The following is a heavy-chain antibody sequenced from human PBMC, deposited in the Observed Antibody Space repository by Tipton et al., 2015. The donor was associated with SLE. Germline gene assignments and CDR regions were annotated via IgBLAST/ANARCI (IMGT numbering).Heavy chain of an antibody. Sequence: TLSLTCAVSGGSISSYYWSWIRQPPGKGLEWIGYIYYSGSTNYNPSLKSRVTISVDTSKNQFSLKLSSVTAADTAVYYCASQDGTVDIWGQGTMVTVSS. V-gene: IGHV4-59*08. J-gene: IGHJ3*02. CDR2: IYYSGST. D-gene: IGHD3/OR15-3a*01. CDR3: ASQDGTVDI. CDR1: GGSISSYY.